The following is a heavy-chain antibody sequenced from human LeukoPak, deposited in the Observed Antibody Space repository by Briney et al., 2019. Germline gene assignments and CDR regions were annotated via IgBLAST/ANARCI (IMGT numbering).Heavy chain of an antibody. CDR1: GGSISSSSYY. CDR3: AKEQFYYGSGSQPGY. D-gene: IGHD3-10*01. J-gene: IGHJ4*02. Sequence: SETLSLTCTVSGGSISSSSYYWSWIRQPPGKGLEWIGEINHSGSTNYNPSLKSRVTISVDTSKNQFSLKLSSVTAADTAVYYCAKEQFYYGSGSQPGYWGQGTLVTVSS. V-gene: IGHV4-39*07. CDR2: INHSGST.